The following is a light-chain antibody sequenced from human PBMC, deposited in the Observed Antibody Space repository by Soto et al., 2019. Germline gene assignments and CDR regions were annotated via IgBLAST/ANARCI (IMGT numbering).Light chain of an antibody. V-gene: IGKV1-5*03. J-gene: IGKJ1*01. CDR3: QQYNSYSWT. CDR1: QSFSNW. CDR2: KAS. Sequence: DIQMTQSPSTLSASVGDTVTITCRASQSFSNWLAWYQQKPGKAPKFLLYKASTLESGVPSRFGGSGSGTEFTLTISSLQPDDFATYYCQQYNSYSWTFGQGTKVEIK.